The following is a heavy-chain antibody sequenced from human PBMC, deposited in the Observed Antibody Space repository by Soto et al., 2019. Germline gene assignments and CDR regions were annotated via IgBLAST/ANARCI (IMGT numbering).Heavy chain of an antibody. D-gene: IGHD3-22*01. CDR3: ARDWRRYYDNGDLIWFY. CDR1: GYTFRSYG. J-gene: IGHJ4*01. Sequence: SVKVSCKASGYTFRSYGISWVRQAPGQGREWVGWISAYNGDTHYAPKFQDRITLTTETSTDTAYMELRNLKLDDKAVYYCARDWRRYYDNGDLIWFYWG. CDR2: ISAYNGDT. V-gene: IGHV1-18*04.